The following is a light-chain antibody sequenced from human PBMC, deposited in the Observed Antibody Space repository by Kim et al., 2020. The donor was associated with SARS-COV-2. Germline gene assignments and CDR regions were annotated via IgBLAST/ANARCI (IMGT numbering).Light chain of an antibody. CDR3: SSYTSSSTNYV. CDR1: SSDVGGYNY. J-gene: IGLJ1*01. V-gene: IGLV2-14*03. CDR2: DVS. Sequence: QSALTQPASVSGSPGQSITISCTGTSSDVGGYNYVSWYQQHPGKAPKLMIYDVSNRPSGVSNRFSGSKSGNTASLTISGLQAEDEADYYRSSYTSSSTNYVFGTGTKVTVL.